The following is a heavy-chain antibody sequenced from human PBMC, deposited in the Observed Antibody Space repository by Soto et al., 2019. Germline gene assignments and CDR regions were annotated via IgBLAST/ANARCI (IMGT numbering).Heavy chain of an antibody. V-gene: IGHV3-11*01. CDR3: ARVRIKAEAGTGYFDY. D-gene: IGHD6-19*01. J-gene: IGHJ4*01. CDR2: ISGSGSTI. Sequence: GGSLRLSCAASGFIFSNYYMSWIRQAPGQGLEWVSYISGSGSTIYYADSVKGRFTISRDNAKNSLYLQMNSLRAEDTAVYYCARVRIKAEAGTGYFDYWGHGTLVTVSS. CDR1: GFIFSNYY.